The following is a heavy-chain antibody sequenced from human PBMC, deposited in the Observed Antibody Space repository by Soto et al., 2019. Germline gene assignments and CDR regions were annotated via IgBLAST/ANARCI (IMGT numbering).Heavy chain of an antibody. D-gene: IGHD6-6*01. J-gene: IGHJ6*02. CDR2: ISYDGSNK. CDR3: ARGAESGSSLLDYYYGMDV. CDR1: VFTFSSYA. V-gene: IGHV3-30-3*01. Sequence: LRLSFAASVFTFSSYAMHWVGQAPGKGLEWVAVISYDGSNKYYADSVKGRFTISRDNSKNTLYLQMNSLRAEDTAAYYCARGAESGSSLLDYYYGMDVWGQGTTVTVSS.